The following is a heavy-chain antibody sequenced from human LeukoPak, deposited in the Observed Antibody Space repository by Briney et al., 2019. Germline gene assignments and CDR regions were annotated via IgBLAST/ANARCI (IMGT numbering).Heavy chain of an antibody. Sequence: PSETLSLTCAVYGGSFSGYYWSWIRQPPGKGLEWIGEINHSGSTNYNPSLKSRVTISVDTSKNRFSLKLSSVTAADTAVYYCARGHPPIVVVPAAITAFDYWGQGTLVTVSS. CDR2: INHSGST. CDR3: ARGHPPIVVVPAAITAFDY. J-gene: IGHJ4*02. CDR1: GGSFSGYY. D-gene: IGHD2-2*01. V-gene: IGHV4-34*01.